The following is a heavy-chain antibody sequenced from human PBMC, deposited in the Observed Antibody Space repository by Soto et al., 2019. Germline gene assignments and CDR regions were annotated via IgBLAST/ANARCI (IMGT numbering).Heavy chain of an antibody. D-gene: IGHD2-2*01. CDR1: GGTFSSYA. J-gene: IGHJ4*02. CDR2: IIPIFGTA. CDR3: ARALYCSSTSCFFDY. V-gene: IGHV1-69*13. Sequence: SVKVSCKASGGTFSSYAISWVRQAPGQGLEWMGGIIPIFGTANYAQKFQGRVTITADESTSTAYMELSSLRSEDTAVYYCARALYCSSTSCFFDYWGQGTLVTVSS.